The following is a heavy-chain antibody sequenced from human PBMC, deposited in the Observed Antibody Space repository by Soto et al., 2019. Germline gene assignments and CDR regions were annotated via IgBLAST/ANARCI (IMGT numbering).Heavy chain of an antibody. CDR1: GFSFSNSE. CDR2: MTGSGSAI. J-gene: IGHJ4*01. D-gene: IGHD2-15*01. Sequence: GGSLRLSCGASGFSFSNSEMNWIRQAPGKGLEWVSHMTGSGSAIYYADSVKGRFTISRDNANNLLYLQLNSLRAEDTALYYCARSGGNYRPFDSWGQGTLVTVSS. CDR3: ARSGGNYRPFDS. V-gene: IGHV3-48*03.